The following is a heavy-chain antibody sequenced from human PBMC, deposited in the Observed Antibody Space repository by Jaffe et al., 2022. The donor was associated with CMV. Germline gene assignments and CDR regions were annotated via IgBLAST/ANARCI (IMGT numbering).Heavy chain of an antibody. V-gene: IGHV3-7*03. CDR1: GFTFSSYW. J-gene: IGHJ4*02. Sequence: EVQLVESGGGLVQPGGSLRLSCAASGFTFSSYWMSWVRQAPGKGLEWVANMKQDGSEKYYVDSVKGRFTISRDNAKNSLYLQMNSLRAEDTAVYYCARDGRYCPNGVCSYYFDYWGQGTLVTVSS. D-gene: IGHD2-8*01. CDR3: ARDGRYCPNGVCSYYFDY. CDR2: MKQDGSEK.